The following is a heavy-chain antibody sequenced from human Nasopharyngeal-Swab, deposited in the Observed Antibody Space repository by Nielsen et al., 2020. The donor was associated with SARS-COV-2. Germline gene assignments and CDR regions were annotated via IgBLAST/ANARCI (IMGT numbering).Heavy chain of an antibody. D-gene: IGHD7-27*01. CDR1: GFIFSSYW. CDR2: IKQDGSEK. J-gene: IGHJ4*02. Sequence: GSLRLSCEASGFIFSSYWMSWVRQAPGKGLEWVANIKQDGSEKNYVDSVKGRFSISRDTTKNSLYLQMNSLRAEDTAVYYCARDALTGGVDHWGQGTLVTVSS. CDR3: ARDALTGGVDH. V-gene: IGHV3-7*03.